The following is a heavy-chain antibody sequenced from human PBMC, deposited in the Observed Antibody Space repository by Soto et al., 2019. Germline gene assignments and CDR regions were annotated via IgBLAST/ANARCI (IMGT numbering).Heavy chain of an antibody. CDR2: IKSKSDGETA. J-gene: IGHJ4*02. V-gene: IGHV3-15*01. Sequence: ESGGGSVKPGGSLRLSCAASGLTFSNVWMTWVRQAPGKGLEWVGRIKSKSDGETADVAAPVKARFTISRDDSKNTVFLEMNSLKSEDTALYYCAITAMINRDSSTSFDYWGRGTQVTVSS. D-gene: IGHD5-18*01. CDR1: GLTFSNVW. CDR3: AITAMINRDSSTSFDY.